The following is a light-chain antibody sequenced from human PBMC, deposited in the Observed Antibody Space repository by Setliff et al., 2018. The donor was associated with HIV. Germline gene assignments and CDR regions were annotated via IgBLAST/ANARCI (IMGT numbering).Light chain of an antibody. J-gene: IGLJ1*01. CDR1: TSDVGGYNY. CDR3: SSYAITNTLP. V-gene: IGLV2-14*01. Sequence: ALTQPASVSGSPGQSITISCTGTTSDVGGYNYVSWYQQHPGKAPKLIIYEVKNRPSGVSNRFSGSKPGNTASLTISGLQAEDEADYYCSSYAITNTLPFGTGTKVTVL. CDR2: EVK.